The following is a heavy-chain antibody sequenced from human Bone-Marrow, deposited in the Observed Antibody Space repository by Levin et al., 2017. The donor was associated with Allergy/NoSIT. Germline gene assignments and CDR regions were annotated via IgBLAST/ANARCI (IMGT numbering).Heavy chain of an antibody. J-gene: IGHJ5*02. CDR1: GGSITNSHYY. Sequence: SETLSLTCTVSGGSITNSHYYWGWLRQPPGQGLEWIASIYHSGNTYYNPSLKSRVTISVDTSKNQFSLKLTSVTAGDTSMYYCARHPDFGDYWDYHNWFDPWGQGTLVTVSS. V-gene: IGHV4-39*01. D-gene: IGHD4-17*01. CDR2: IYHSGNT. CDR3: ARHPDFGDYWDYHNWFDP.